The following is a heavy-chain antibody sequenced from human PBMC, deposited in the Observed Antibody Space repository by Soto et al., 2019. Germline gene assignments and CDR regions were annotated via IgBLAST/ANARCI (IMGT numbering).Heavy chain of an antibody. CDR1: GYTFNSYY. Sequence: ASLWVPCKASGYTFNSYYMNWVQQAPGQGLEWMGIINPSGGSTSYAQKFQGRVTMTRDTSTSTVYMELSSLRSEDTAVYYCAREEVDGIVLGPAAIRFGMDVWG. CDR3: AREEVDGIVLGPAAIRFGMDV. V-gene: IGHV1-46*02. D-gene: IGHD2-2*01. CDR2: INPSGGST. J-gene: IGHJ6*02.